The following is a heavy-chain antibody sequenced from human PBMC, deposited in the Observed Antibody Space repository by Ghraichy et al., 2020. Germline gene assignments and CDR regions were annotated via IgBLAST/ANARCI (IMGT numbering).Heavy chain of an antibody. CDR3: VRDRPLDY. Sequence: GGSLRLSCTTSGFTFGDYAMSWFRQTPGKGLEWLGFIRRKSEGEATQYAASVRGRFTISRDETKSIAYLQMNNLETDDTGMYYCVRDRPLDYWGQGTLVTVSS. V-gene: IGHV3-49*03. J-gene: IGHJ4*02. CDR1: GFTFGDYA. CDR2: IRRKSEGEAT.